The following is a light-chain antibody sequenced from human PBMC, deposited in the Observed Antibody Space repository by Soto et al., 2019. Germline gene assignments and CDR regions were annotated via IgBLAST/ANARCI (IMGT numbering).Light chain of an antibody. J-gene: IGLJ1*01. CDR1: ALPKQY. CDR2: KDS. CDR3: QSADSSGTYPV. V-gene: IGLV3-25*02. Sequence: SYELTQPPSVSVSPGQTARITCSGDALPKQYAYWYQQKPGQAPVLVIYKDSERPSGIPERFSGSSSGTTVTLTISGVQAEDEADYYCQSADSSGTYPVFGTGIKLTVL.